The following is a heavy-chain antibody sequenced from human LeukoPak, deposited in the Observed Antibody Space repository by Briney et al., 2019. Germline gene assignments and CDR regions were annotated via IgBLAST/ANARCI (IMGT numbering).Heavy chain of an antibody. D-gene: IGHD4/OR15-4a*01. Sequence: ASVKVSCKASGYTFTSYGISWVRQAPGQGLEWMGWMNPNSGNTGYAQKFQGRGTMTRNTSISTAYMELSSLRSEDTAVYYCAKRLLRDYGGHGAFDIWGQGTMVTVSS. J-gene: IGHJ3*02. CDR1: GYTFTSYG. V-gene: IGHV1-8*02. CDR3: AKRLLRDYGGHGAFDI. CDR2: MNPNSGNT.